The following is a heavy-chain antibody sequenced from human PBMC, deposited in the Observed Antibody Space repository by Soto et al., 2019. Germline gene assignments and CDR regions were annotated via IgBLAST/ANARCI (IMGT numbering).Heavy chain of an antibody. J-gene: IGHJ3*02. V-gene: IGHV4-39*01. D-gene: IGHD3-16*01. CDR1: GGSITSGTYY. CDR3: ARAGFNPQVTVGGGFDI. CDR2: LSYSGNT. Sequence: SETLSLTCTVSGGSITSGTYYWGWVRQPPGKGPEWIGSLSYSGNTYYNPSLKSRVTISVDTSKNEYSVRLSSMTATDTAVYFCARAGFNPQVTVGGGFDIWGQGTLVTVSS.